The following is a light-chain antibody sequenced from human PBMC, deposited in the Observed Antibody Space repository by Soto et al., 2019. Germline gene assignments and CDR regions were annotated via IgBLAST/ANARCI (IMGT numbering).Light chain of an antibody. CDR2: DAS. CDR1: QSVSTW. CDR3: QQYHTWT. J-gene: IGKJ1*01. Sequence: DIQMTQSPSTLSASVGDSVTVTCRASQSVSTWLAWYQQKPGKAPKLLISDASSFESGVPSRFSGSGSGTEFTLTISSLQPDDFATYYCQQYHTWTFGQGTKVDIK. V-gene: IGKV1-5*01.